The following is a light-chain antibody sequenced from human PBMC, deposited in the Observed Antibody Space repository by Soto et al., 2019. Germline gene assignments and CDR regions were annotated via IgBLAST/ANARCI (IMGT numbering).Light chain of an antibody. Sequence: QAVVTQPPSVSGAPGQRVTISCTGSSSNIGAGYDVHWYQQLPGTAPKLLIYGNSNRPSGVPDRFSGSKSGTSASLAITGLQAEDEADYYCQSYDSSLGSYVFGTGTQLTVL. CDR1: SSNIGAGYD. V-gene: IGLV1-40*01. CDR3: QSYDSSLGSYV. J-gene: IGLJ1*01. CDR2: GNS.